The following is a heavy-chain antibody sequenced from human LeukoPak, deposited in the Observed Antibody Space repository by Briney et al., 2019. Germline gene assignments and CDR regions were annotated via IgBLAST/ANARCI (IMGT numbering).Heavy chain of an antibody. CDR2: ISYGGSNK. CDR1: GFTFSSYA. V-gene: IGHV3-30*04. J-gene: IGHJ4*02. D-gene: IGHD2-2*01. CDR3: AKSQRNDQQVVQRIDY. Sequence: GRSLRLSCAASGFTFSSYAMHWVRQAPGKGLEWVAVISYGGSNKYYADSVKGRFTISRDNSKNALYLQMSSLRAEDTAVYYCAKSQRNDQQVVQRIDYWGQGTLVTVSS.